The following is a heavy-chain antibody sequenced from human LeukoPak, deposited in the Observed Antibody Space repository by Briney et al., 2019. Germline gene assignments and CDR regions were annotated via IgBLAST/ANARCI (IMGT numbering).Heavy chain of an antibody. J-gene: IGHJ4*02. V-gene: IGHV3-23*01. Sequence: PGGSLRLSCAASGFIFSSYAMSWVRQPPGKGLEWVSTISGSGGTTYYPDSVKGRFTISRDNSKNAVYLEINSLRAEDRAVYYCAKDRSCMNDVCDGDFDYWGQGTLVTVSS. D-gene: IGHD2-8*01. CDR1: GFIFSSYA. CDR3: AKDRSCMNDVCDGDFDY. CDR2: ISGSGGTT.